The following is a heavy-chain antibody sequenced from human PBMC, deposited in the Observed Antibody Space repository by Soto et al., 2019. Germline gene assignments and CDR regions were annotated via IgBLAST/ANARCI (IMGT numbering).Heavy chain of an antibody. V-gene: IGHV5-10-1*01. Sequence: GESLKISCKGSGYSFTSYWISWVRQMPGKGLEWMGRIDPSDSYTNYSPSFQGHVTISADKSISTAYLQWSSLKASDTAMYYCARHLDCSSNSCLIAAFDIWGQGTMVTGSS. CDR1: GYSFTSYW. CDR3: ARHLDCSSNSCLIAAFDI. J-gene: IGHJ3*02. CDR2: IDPSDSYT. D-gene: IGHD2-2*01.